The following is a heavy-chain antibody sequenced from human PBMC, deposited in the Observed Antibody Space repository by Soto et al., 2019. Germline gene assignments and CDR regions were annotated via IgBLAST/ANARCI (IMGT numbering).Heavy chain of an antibody. CDR1: GGSISSYY. J-gene: IGHJ4*02. CDR2: IYYSGST. D-gene: IGHD1-26*01. Sequence: SETLSLTCTVSGGSISSYYWSWIRQPPGKGLEWIGYIYYSGSTNYNPSLKSRVTISVDTSKNQFSLKLSSVTAADTAVYYCARGVEMATIDYWGQGTLVTVSS. V-gene: IGHV4-59*01. CDR3: ARGVEMATIDY.